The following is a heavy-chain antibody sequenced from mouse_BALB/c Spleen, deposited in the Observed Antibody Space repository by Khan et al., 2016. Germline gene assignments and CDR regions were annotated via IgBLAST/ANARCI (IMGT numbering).Heavy chain of an antibody. CDR3: ARGGGNSDY. V-gene: IGHV1-76*01. CDR2: IYPGSDNT. CDR1: GHTFTDYY. J-gene: IGHJ2*01. Sequence: QVQLKQSGAELARPGASVKLSCKASGHTFTDYYINWVKQRTGQGLEWIGEIYPGSDNTYYNERFKGKATLTAEKSSSTAYMQLSSLTSEDSAVYFCARGGGNSDYWGQGTTLTVSS. D-gene: IGHD2-1*01.